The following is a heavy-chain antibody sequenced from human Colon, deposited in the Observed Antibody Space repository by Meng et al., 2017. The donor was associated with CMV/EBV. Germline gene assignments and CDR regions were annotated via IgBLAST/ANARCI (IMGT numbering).Heavy chain of an antibody. V-gene: IGHV3-74*01. CDR2: INTDGGST. Sequence: GGSLRLSCAASGFTFNAYWMHWVRQVPGKGLVWVARINTDGGSTTYADSVKGRFTISRDTSENTLHLQMSSLRVDDTALYYCAKGVTSGSTYRAFDILGQGTKVTVSS. CDR3: AKGVTSGSTYRAFDI. CDR1: GFTFNAYW. D-gene: IGHD3-22*01. J-gene: IGHJ3*02.